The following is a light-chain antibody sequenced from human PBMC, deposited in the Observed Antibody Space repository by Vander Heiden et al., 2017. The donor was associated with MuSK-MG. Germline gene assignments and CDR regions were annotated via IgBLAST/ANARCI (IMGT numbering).Light chain of an antibody. V-gene: IGKV3-20*01. CDR3: QRDGATSVT. J-gene: IGKJ4*01. Sequence: EMVLMQSPATLSLSLGERATLSCRASQSIRSIYLAWYQQKPGQAPRLLIYGVTSRAAGIPERFRRSGAGTDFTLTINRLEPEDSAVYYCQRDGATSVTFGGGTKVEIK. CDR1: QSIRSIY. CDR2: GVT.